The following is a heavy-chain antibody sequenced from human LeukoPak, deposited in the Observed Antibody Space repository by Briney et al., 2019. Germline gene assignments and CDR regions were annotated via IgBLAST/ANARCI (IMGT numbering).Heavy chain of an antibody. V-gene: IGHV3-7*01. CDR3: ARDRAGFDY. Sequence: PGGSLRLSCAASGFTFSSHWMSWVRQAPGKGLEWVANIKQDGSEKYYVDSVKGRFTISRDNAKNSLYLQMNSLRAEDTAVYYCARDRAGFDYWVQGALVTVSS. CDR2: IKQDGSEK. CDR1: GFTFSSHW. J-gene: IGHJ4*02.